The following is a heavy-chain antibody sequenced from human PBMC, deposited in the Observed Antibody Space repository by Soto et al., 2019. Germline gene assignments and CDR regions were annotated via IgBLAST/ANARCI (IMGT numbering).Heavy chain of an antibody. V-gene: IGHV4-31*03. D-gene: IGHD3-10*01. Sequence: SETLSLTCSVSVGSISSGPYYWSWIRQHPGKGLEWIGYTYYSGSTYYNPSHKSRVTISLNTSKNQFSLKLSTVTAADTAVYYCARVLFYGSGSSSSYYFDYWGQGTQVTVSS. CDR1: VGSISSGPYY. CDR3: ARVLFYGSGSSSSYYFDY. J-gene: IGHJ4*02. CDR2: TYYSGST.